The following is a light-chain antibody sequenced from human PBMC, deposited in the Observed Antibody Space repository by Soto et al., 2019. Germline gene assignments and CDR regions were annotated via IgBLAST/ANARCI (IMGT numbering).Light chain of an antibody. Sequence: RVMTQSPATLSLSPGERATLSCGASQSVSTNVAWYQQKPGQAPRLLIYGASTRATDIPARFSGSGSGTDFTLTISSLQSEDFSVYYCQQYNNWPPWTFGQGTKVEVK. J-gene: IGKJ1*01. CDR3: QQYNNWPPWT. CDR1: QSVSTN. V-gene: IGKV3-15*01. CDR2: GAS.